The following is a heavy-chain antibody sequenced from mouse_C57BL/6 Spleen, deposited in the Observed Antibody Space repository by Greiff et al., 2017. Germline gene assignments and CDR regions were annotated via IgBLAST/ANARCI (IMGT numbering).Heavy chain of an antibody. V-gene: IGHV1-61*01. CDR1: GYTFTSYW. D-gene: IGHD2-3*01. J-gene: IGHJ3*01. CDR3: ARGGFYDGYYRFAY. CDR2: IYPSDSET. Sequence: VQLQQPGAELVRPGSSVKLSCKASGYTFTSYWMDWVKQRPGQGLEWIGNIYPSDSETHYNQKFKDKATLTVDKSSSTAYMQLSSLTSEDSAVYYCARGGFYDGYYRFAYWGQGTLVTVSA.